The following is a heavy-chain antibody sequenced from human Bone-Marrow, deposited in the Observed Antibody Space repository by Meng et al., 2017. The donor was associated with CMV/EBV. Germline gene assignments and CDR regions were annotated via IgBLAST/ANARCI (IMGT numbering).Heavy chain of an antibody. Sequence: YGWSFSGYCWIWIRQPPGKGLEWIGEINHSGSTNYNPSLKSRVTISVNTSRNQFSLKLSSVTAADTAVYYCARGLRCSSTSCYRFDPWGQGTLVTVSS. V-gene: IGHV4-34*01. D-gene: IGHD2-2*01. J-gene: IGHJ5*02. CDR3: ARGLRCSSTSCYRFDP. CDR2: INHSGST. CDR1: GWSFSGYC.